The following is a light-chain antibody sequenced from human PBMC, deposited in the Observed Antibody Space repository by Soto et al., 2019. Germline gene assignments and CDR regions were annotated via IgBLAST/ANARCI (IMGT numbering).Light chain of an antibody. J-gene: IGLJ2*01. CDR2: LDSDGSH. V-gene: IGLV4-69*01. CDR3: QTWGSGIPVV. CDR1: GGHSSYA. Sequence: QSVLTQSPSASASLGASVKLTCTLSGGHSSYAIAWHQQQPGKGPRYLMKLDSDGSHNKGDGIPDRFSGSSSGAERYLTISSLQSEDDADYYCQTWGSGIPVVFGGGTKVTVL.